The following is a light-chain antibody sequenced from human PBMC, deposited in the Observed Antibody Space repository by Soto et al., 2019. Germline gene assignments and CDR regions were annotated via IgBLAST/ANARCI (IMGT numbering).Light chain of an antibody. CDR2: GAS. Sequence: EIVLTQSPGTLSLSTGERATLSCRASQSVSSSYLAWYQQKPGQAPRLLIYGASSRATGIPDRFSGSGSGTAFTLTISILEPEDLAVYYCQQYGSAPRTFGQGTKVEIK. V-gene: IGKV3-20*01. CDR3: QQYGSAPRT. J-gene: IGKJ1*01. CDR1: QSVSSSY.